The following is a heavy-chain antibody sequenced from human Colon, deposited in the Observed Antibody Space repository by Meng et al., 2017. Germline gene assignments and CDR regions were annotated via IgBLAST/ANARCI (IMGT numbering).Heavy chain of an antibody. Sequence: QGQTQVSGPGLVKPSEPLSLTCSVSCGSISRSDWWSWVRQPPGNGLEWIGETSHSGSTNYSPSLKSRVTISLDKSKNQLSLKLNSVTAADTAVYYCASSDYYRSDYWGQGTLVTVSS. V-gene: IGHV4-4*02. D-gene: IGHD3-22*01. CDR1: CGSISRSDW. CDR2: TSHSGST. J-gene: IGHJ4*02. CDR3: ASSDYYRSDY.